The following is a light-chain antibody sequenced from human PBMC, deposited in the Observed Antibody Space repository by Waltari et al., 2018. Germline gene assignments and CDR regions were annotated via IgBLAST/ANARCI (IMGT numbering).Light chain of an antibody. V-gene: IGLV2-14*03. CDR3: ASFTGNVV. CDR1: SSAVGGYTY. Sequence: QSALTQPDSVSGSPGQSITISCTGTSSAVGGYTYVSCYTQHPGKAPNLLIYDVDYRPSGVSNRFSGSKTVNTASLTISGLQAVDEAVYYCASFTGNVVFGGGTKLTVL. J-gene: IGLJ2*01. CDR2: DVD.